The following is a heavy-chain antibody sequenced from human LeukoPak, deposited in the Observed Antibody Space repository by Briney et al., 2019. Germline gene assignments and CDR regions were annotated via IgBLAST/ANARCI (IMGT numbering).Heavy chain of an antibody. CDR1: GFTFSSTA. Sequence: GGSLRLSCAASGFTFSSTAMSWVRRAPGKGLEWGSSINAGGGATYYADSVKGRFTISRDNSKNTLHLQLNSLRAEDTALYYCAKSCGGTCYYYGMDVWGQGTTVTVSS. J-gene: IGHJ6*02. D-gene: IGHD2-15*01. CDR2: INAGGGAT. CDR3: AKSCGGTCYYYGMDV. V-gene: IGHV3-23*01.